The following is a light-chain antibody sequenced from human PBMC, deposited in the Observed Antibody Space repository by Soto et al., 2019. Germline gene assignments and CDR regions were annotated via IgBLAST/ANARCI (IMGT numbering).Light chain of an antibody. V-gene: IGLV2-11*01. CDR2: DVS. CDR1: SSDVGGYNY. J-gene: IGLJ1*01. CDR3: CSYAGRAYV. Sequence: QSALTQPRSVSGSPGQSVTISCTGTSSDVGGYNYVSWYQQHPGKAPKLMIYDVSKRPSGVPDRFSGSKSGNTASLTISGLQAEDEADYYCCSYAGRAYVFGTGTKVTGL.